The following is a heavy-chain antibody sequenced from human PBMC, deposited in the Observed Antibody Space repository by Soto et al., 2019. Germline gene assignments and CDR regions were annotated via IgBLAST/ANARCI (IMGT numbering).Heavy chain of an antibody. J-gene: IGHJ4*02. Sequence: GGSLRLSCAASGFTFSSYGMHWVRQAPGKGLEWVAVISYDGSNKYYADSVKGRFTISRDNSKNTLYLQMNSLRAEDTAVYYCAKDDSSGYNFDYWGQGTLVTVSS. V-gene: IGHV3-30*18. CDR2: ISYDGSNK. CDR3: AKDDSSGYNFDY. D-gene: IGHD3-22*01. CDR1: GFTFSSYG.